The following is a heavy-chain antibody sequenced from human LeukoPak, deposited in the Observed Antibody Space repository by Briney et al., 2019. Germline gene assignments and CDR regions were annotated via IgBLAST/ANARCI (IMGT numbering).Heavy chain of an antibody. CDR1: GFTFSSYA. CDR3: AKRWHYGSGYGMDV. J-gene: IGHJ6*02. Sequence: GGSLRLSCAASGFTFSSYAMSWVRQAPGKGLEWVSAISGSGGSTYYADSVKGRFTISRDNSKNTLYLQMNSLRAEDTAVYYCAKRWHYGSGYGMDVWGQGTTVTVSS. V-gene: IGHV3-23*01. CDR2: ISGSGGST. D-gene: IGHD3-10*01.